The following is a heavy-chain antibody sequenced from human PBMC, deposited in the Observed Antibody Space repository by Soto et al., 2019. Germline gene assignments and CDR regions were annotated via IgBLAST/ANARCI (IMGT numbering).Heavy chain of an antibody. V-gene: IGHV3-23*01. CDR1: GFTFGDYA. J-gene: IGHJ5*01. Sequence: EVQLLESGGGLLQPGGSLRLSCAASGFTFGDYAMSWVRQAPGKGLEWVSTISKSVGTTYYADSVKGRFTISRDNSKNTLYLQMNCLRADDTAVYYCARGAWCDSWGQGTLVTVSS. CDR2: ISKSVGTT. CDR3: ARGAWCDS.